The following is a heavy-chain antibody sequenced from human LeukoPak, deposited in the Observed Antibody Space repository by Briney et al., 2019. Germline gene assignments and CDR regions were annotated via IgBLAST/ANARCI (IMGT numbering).Heavy chain of an antibody. Sequence: ASVKVSCKASGYTFTDYYILWVRQAPGPGLEWMGWFNPNSGGSDYAQKVQVRVTMTGYTSISSGYMELRRLISDDTAAYYFAIEKLRYFEKPGCDSWGQGTLVTVSS. J-gene: IGHJ5*01. D-gene: IGHD3-9*01. CDR3: AIEKLRYFEKPGCDS. CDR1: GYTFTDYY. CDR2: FNPNSGGS. V-gene: IGHV1-2*02.